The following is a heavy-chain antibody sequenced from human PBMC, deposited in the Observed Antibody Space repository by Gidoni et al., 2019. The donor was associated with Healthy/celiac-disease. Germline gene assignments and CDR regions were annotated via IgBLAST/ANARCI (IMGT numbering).Heavy chain of an antibody. Sequence: QLQLQESGPGLVKPSETLSLTCTVSGGSISSSSYYWGWIRQPPGKGLEWIGSIYYSGSTYYNPSLKSRVTISVDTSKNQFSLKLSSVTAADTAVYYCARLYVTAVADYWGQGTLVTVSS. V-gene: IGHV4-39*01. D-gene: IGHD6-19*01. J-gene: IGHJ4*02. CDR3: ARLYVTAVADY. CDR1: GGSISSSSYY. CDR2: IYYSGST.